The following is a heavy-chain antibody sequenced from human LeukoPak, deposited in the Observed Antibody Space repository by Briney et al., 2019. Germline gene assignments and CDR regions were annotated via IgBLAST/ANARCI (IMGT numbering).Heavy chain of an antibody. CDR1: GGSISSGGYS. CDR3: ARAWDGMDV. D-gene: IGHD1-26*01. Sequence: SETLSLTCAVSGGSISSGGYSWSWIRQPPGKGLEWIGYIYHSGSTYYNPSLKSRVTISVDRSKNQFSLKLSSVTAADTAVYYCARAWDGMDVWGQGTTVTVSS. CDR2: IYHSGST. V-gene: IGHV4-30-2*01. J-gene: IGHJ6*02.